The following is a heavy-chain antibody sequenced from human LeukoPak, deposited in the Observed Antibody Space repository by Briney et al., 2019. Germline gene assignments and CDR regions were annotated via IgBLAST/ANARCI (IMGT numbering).Heavy chain of an antibody. V-gene: IGHV3-30*18. D-gene: IGHD6-13*01. Sequence: GGSLRLSCAASGFTFSSYSMHWVRPAPGKGLEWVAVISYDGSNKYYADSVKGRFTISRDNSKNTLYLQMNSLRAEDTAVYYCAKAPYSSSWYYFDYWGQGTLVTVSS. CDR1: GFTFSSYS. J-gene: IGHJ4*02. CDR2: ISYDGSNK. CDR3: AKAPYSSSWYYFDY.